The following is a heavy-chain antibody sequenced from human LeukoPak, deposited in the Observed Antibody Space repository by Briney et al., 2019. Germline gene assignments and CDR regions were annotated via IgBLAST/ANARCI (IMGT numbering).Heavy chain of an antibody. CDR3: ARGVSSYGSKFDY. CDR1: GGTFSSYA. Sequence: SVKVSCKASGGTFSSYAISWVRQAPGQGLEWMGRIIPILGIANYAQKFRGRVTITADKSTSTAYMELSSLRSEDTAVYYCARGVSSYGSKFDYWGQGTLVTVSS. D-gene: IGHD5-18*01. V-gene: IGHV1-69*04. CDR2: IIPILGIA. J-gene: IGHJ4*02.